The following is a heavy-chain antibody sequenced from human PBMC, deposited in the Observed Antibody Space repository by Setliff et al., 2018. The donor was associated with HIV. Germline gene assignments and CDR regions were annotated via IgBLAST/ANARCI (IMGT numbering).Heavy chain of an antibody. CDR1: GGSISSSHDF. CDR2: ISYGGIT. CDR3: AGPGGALGT. Sequence: SETLSLTCTVSGGSISSSHDFWNWIRQPPGKGLEWIGAISYGGITYYNPSLTSRVTISVDTSKNQFSLKLSSVTAADTAVYYCAGPGGALGTWGQGILVTVSS. V-gene: IGHV4-39*01. J-gene: IGHJ5*02. D-gene: IGHD1-26*01.